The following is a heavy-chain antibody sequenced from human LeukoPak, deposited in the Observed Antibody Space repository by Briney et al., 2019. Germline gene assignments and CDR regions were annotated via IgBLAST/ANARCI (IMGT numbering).Heavy chain of an antibody. Sequence: SETLSLTCTVSGGSVTSGSYYWSWIRQPPGKGLEWIGNIFYSGSTNSNPSLKSRVTISVDTSESQFSLKLSSVTAADTAVYYCAREIGAAWVDYWGQGTLVTVSS. D-gene: IGHD6-13*01. V-gene: IGHV4-61*01. CDR1: GGSVTSGSYY. CDR3: AREIGAAWVDY. CDR2: IFYSGST. J-gene: IGHJ4*02.